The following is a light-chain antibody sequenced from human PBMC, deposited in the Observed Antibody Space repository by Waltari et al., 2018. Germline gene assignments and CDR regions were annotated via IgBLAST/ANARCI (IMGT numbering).Light chain of an antibody. Sequence: QSALTQPASVSGSPGQSIPISCPGTSSDVRGYNYVSWYQQHPGKAPKVMIYDVSKRPSGVSNRFSGSKSGNTASLTISGLQAEDEADYYCSSYTSSSTWVFGGGTKLTVL. CDR3: SSYTSSSTWV. V-gene: IGLV2-14*01. J-gene: IGLJ3*02. CDR1: SSDVRGYNY. CDR2: DVS.